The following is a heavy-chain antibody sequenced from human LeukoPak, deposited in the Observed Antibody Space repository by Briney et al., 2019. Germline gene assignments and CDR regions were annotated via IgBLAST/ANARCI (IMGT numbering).Heavy chain of an antibody. D-gene: IGHD3-22*01. Sequence: SQTLSLTCAISVDSISSNSASWNWISQSPSRGLEWLGRTYYRSKWYNDYSVSVKSRITINPDTSKNQFSLQLNSVTPEDTAVYYCARDRGSGYILPFDYWGQGTLVTVSS. CDR3: ARDRGSGYILPFDY. CDR2: TYYRSKWYN. J-gene: IGHJ4*02. V-gene: IGHV6-1*01. CDR1: VDSISSNSAS.